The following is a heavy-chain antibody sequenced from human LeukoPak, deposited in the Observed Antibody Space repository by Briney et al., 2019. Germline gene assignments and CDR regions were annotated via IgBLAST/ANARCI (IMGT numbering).Heavy chain of an antibody. CDR2: INPNSGGT. J-gene: IGHJ4*02. Sequence: ASVKVSCKASGYTFTGYYMHWVRQAPGQGLEWLGWINPNSGGTNYAQKFQGRVTMTRDTSISTAYMELSRLRSDDTAVYYCARDRGGGRDGYNSVYFDYWGQGTLVTVSS. D-gene: IGHD5-24*01. CDR3: ARDRGGGRDGYNSVYFDY. CDR1: GYTFTGYY. V-gene: IGHV1-2*02.